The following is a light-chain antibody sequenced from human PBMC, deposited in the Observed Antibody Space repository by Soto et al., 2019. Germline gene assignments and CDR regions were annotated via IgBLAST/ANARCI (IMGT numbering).Light chain of an antibody. CDR1: QSVSSSY. CDR3: QQDYNLPWT. J-gene: IGKJ1*01. Sequence: PGARVTLSCRASQSVSSSYLTWYQQKPGQAPRLLIYGASTRATSIPARISGSGSGTDFTLTISSLQPEDFAVYYCQQDYNLPWTFGQGTKVDIK. V-gene: IGKV3D-7*01. CDR2: GAS.